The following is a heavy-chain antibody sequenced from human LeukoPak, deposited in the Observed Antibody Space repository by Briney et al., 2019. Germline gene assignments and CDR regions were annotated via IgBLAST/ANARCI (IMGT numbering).Heavy chain of an antibody. CDR2: INERATII. D-gene: IGHD3-16*01. CDR1: GFTFSTYA. J-gene: IGHJ4*02. V-gene: IGHV3-74*01. Sequence: GGSLRLSCATSGFTFSTYAMSWVRQAPGKGLEWVSRINERATIISYADSVKGRFTISRENARNTLYLQMNSLTAEDTAVYYCVRDLILVWTPGDDFDHWGQGTLVTVSS. CDR3: VRDLILVWTPGDDFDH.